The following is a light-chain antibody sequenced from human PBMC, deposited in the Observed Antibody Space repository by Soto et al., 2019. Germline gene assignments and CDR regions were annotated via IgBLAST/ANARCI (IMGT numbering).Light chain of an antibody. CDR3: QSYDSSLNRV. Sequence: QSVLTQPPSVSGAPGQRVTISCTGSSSNIGAGYDVHWYQQLPGTAPKLLIYGNSNRPSGVPDRFSGSKSGTSASLAITGLQAEDEADYYCQSYDSSLNRVFGGGTKLT. V-gene: IGLV1-40*01. J-gene: IGLJ2*01. CDR2: GNS. CDR1: SSNIGAGYD.